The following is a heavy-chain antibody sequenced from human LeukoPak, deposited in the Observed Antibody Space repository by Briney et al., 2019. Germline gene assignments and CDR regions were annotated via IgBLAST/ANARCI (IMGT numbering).Heavy chain of an antibody. CDR3: ARVGGRNGYYYYYYMDV. Sequence: SETLSLTCSVSGYSINGGYYWGWIRQSPGEGLEWIGAMFHTGSSFYNPSLKSRVTLSVDTSRNQFSLRLSSVTAADTAVYYCARVGGRNGYYYYYYMDVWGKGTTVTVSS. CDR2: MFHTGSS. CDR1: GYSINGGYY. V-gene: IGHV4-38-2*02. D-gene: IGHD3-16*01. J-gene: IGHJ6*03.